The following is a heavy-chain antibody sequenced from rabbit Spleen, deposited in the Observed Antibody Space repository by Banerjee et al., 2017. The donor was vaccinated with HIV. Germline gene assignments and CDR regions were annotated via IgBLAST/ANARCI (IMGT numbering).Heavy chain of an antibody. D-gene: IGHD8-1*01. V-gene: IGHV1S40*01. Sequence: QSLEESGGGLVKPGASLTLTCTASGFSFSSDYDMCWVRQAPGKGLEWIACIPIGSSGSTDYTNWVNGRFTISKTSSTTVTLQMTSLTVADTATYFCARDTGSSFSSYGMDLWGPGTLVTVS. J-gene: IGHJ6*01. CDR1: GFSFSSDYD. CDR3: ARDTGSSFSSYGMDL. CDR2: IPIGSSGST.